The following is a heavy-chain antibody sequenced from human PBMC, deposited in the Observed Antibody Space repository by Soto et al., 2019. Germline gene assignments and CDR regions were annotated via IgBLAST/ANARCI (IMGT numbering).Heavy chain of an antibody. CDR1: GFTFSSYA. J-gene: IGHJ2*01. V-gene: IGHV3-23*01. D-gene: IGHD3-3*01. CDR3: ATGYYDFWSGPRNHWYFDL. CDR2: ISGSGGST. Sequence: LRLSCAASGFTFSSYAMSWVRQAPGKGLEWVSAISGSGGSTYYADSVKGRFTISRDNSKNTLYLQMNSLRAEDTAVYYCATGYYDFWSGPRNHWYFDLWGRGTLVTVSS.